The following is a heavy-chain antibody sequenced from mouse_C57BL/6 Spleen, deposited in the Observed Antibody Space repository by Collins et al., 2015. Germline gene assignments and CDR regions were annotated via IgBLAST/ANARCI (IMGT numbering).Heavy chain of an antibody. V-gene: IGHV1-69*01. CDR2: IDPSDSYT. D-gene: IGHD4-1*01. CDR3: AKELTGTRGFGY. J-gene: IGHJ2*01. Sequence: QVQLQQPGAELVMPGASVKLSCKASGYTFTSYWMHWVKQRPGQGLEWIGEIDPSDSYTNYNQKFKGKSTLTVDKSSSTAYMQLSSLTSEDSAVYYCAKELTGTRGFGYWGQGTTLTVSS. CDR1: GYTFTSYW.